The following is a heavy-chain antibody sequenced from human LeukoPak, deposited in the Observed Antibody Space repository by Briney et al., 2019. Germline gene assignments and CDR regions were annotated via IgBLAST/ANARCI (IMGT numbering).Heavy chain of an antibody. Sequence: GGSLRLSCAASGFTFSSYWMSWVRQAPGKGLEWVANIKQDGSEKYYVDSVKGRFTISRDNAENSLYLQMNSLRAEDTAVYYCARGRELWGARRAFDIWGQGTMVTVSS. V-gene: IGHV3-7*01. CDR3: ARGRELWGARRAFDI. CDR1: GFTFSSYW. CDR2: IKQDGSEK. J-gene: IGHJ3*02. D-gene: IGHD1-7*01.